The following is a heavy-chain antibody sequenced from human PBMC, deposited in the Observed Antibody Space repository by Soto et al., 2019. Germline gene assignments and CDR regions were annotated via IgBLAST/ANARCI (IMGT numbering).Heavy chain of an antibody. Sequence: QVQLQESGPGLVKPSQTLSLTCTVSGGSISRGGYYWSWIRQHPGKGLEWIGYIYYSGSTYYNPSLKSRVTISVDTSKNQFSLKLRSVTAGDRAVYYCARRYGGNFVYWCQGTLVSVSS. CDR3: ARRYGGNFVY. V-gene: IGHV4-31*03. D-gene: IGHD2-15*01. CDR1: GGSISRGGYY. CDR2: IYYSGST. J-gene: IGHJ4*02.